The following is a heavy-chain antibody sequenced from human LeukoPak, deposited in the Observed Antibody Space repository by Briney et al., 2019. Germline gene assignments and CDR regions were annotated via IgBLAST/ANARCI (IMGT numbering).Heavy chain of an antibody. CDR3: ARDCSGGSCYDEVDY. D-gene: IGHD2-15*01. CDR2: ISDYNGNI. CDR1: GYTFTRYG. V-gene: IGHV1-18*01. Sequence: ASVKVSCKASGYTFTRYGISWVRQAPGQGLEWMGWISDYNGNIKYAQKFQGRVTMTTDTSTSTAYMELRSLRSDDTAVYYCARDCSGGSCYDEVDYWGQGTLVTVSS. J-gene: IGHJ4*02.